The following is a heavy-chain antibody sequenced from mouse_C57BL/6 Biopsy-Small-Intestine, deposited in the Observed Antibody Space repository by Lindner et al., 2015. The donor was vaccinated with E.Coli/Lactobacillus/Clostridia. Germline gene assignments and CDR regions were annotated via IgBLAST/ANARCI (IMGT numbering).Heavy chain of an antibody. J-gene: IGHJ2*01. CDR2: INPSTGGA. CDR1: GYSFTGYY. Sequence: VQLQESGPELMKSGASVKISCKASGYSFTGYYMNWVKQSPEKSLEWIGEINPSTGGATYNQKFGAKVTLTVDRSSSTTYMQFKSLTSEDSAVYYCARREVYYFDYWGQGTTLTVSS. CDR3: ARREVYYFDY. V-gene: IGHV1-42*01.